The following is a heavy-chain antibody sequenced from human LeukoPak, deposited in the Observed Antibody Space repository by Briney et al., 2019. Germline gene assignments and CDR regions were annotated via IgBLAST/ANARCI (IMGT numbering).Heavy chain of an antibody. Sequence: GGSLRLSCAASGFTFDDYAMHWVRQAPGKGLEWVSLISWDGGSTYYADSVKGRFTISRDNAKNSLYLQMNSLRAEDMALYYCAKGATMIDDAFDIWGQGTMVTVSS. J-gene: IGHJ3*02. CDR1: GFTFDDYA. V-gene: IGHV3-43D*03. CDR3: AKGATMIDDAFDI. D-gene: IGHD3-22*01. CDR2: ISWDGGST.